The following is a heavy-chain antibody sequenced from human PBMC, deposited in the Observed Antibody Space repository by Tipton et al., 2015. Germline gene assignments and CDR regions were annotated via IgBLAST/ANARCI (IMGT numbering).Heavy chain of an antibody. CDR3: ACQDYDSLTRDYQTVDY. Sequence: TLSLTCAVSAYSISSDYYWGWIRQPPGKGLEWIGSISPSGNTYYNPSLKSRVTMSRDTSKNQFSLKLTSVTAADTAVYYCACQDYDSLTRDYQTVDYWGQGTLVTVSS. D-gene: IGHD3-9*01. V-gene: IGHV4-38-2*01. J-gene: IGHJ4*02. CDR2: ISPSGNT. CDR1: AYSISSDYY.